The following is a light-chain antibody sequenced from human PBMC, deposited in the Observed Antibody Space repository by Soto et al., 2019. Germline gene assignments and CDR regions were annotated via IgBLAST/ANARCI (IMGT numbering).Light chain of an antibody. V-gene: IGKV3-20*01. CDR2: GAS. CDR1: QSVSSL. J-gene: IGKJ1*01. CDR3: QQYGSSPRT. Sequence: VLTQSPATLSVSPGERVTLSCRASQSVSSLLAWYQQKPGQAPRLLIYGASSRATGIPDRFSGSGSGTDFTLTISRLEPEDFAVYYCQQYGSSPRTFGQGTKVDIK.